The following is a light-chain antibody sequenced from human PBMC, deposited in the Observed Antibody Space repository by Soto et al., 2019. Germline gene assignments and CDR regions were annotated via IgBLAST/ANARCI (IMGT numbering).Light chain of an antibody. V-gene: IGKV1-33*01. CDR2: GAS. Sequence: DIQMTQSPSSLSASIGDRVTITCQASQDIRKYLNWYQQKPGRAPKLLIYGASNLETAVPSRFSGSGYGTDFIFTISSLQPEYIATYYCQHYDNLPPFTFGPGTKVAIK. CDR1: QDIRKY. J-gene: IGKJ3*01. CDR3: QHYDNLPPFT.